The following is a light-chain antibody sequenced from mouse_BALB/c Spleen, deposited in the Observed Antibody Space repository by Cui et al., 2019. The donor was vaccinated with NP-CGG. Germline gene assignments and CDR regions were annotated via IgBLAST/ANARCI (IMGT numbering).Light chain of an antibody. CDR1: TGAVTTSNY. CDR2: GTN. J-gene: IGLJ1*01. Sequence: QAVVTQESGPTTTPGETVTPTCRSSTGAVTTSNYANWVQEKPDHLFTGLIGGTNNRAPGVPARFSGSLIGDKAALTVTGAQTEDEAIYFCALWYSNHWVFGGGTKLTVL. V-gene: IGLV1*01. CDR3: ALWYSNHWV.